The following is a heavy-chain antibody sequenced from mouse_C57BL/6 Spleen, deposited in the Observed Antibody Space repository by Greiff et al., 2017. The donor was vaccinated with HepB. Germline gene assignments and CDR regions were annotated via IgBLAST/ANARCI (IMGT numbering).Heavy chain of an antibody. J-gene: IGHJ4*01. CDR1: GYTFTSYG. D-gene: IGHD4-1*01. V-gene: IGHV1-81*01. Sequence: QVQLKESGAELARPGASVKLSCKASGYTFTSYGISWVKQRTGQGLEWIGEIYPRSGNTYYNEKFKGKATLTADKSSSTAYMELRSLTSEDSAVYFCARYWDGYAMDYWGQGTSVTVSS. CDR2: IYPRSGNT. CDR3: ARYWDGYAMDY.